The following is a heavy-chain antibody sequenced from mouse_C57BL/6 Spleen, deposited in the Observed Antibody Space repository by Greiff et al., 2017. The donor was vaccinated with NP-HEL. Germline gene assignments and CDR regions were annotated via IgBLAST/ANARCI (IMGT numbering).Heavy chain of an antibody. CDR1: GYTFTSYG. D-gene: IGHD2-1*01. Sequence: VQLQQSGAELARPGASVKLSCKASGYTFTSYGISWAKQRTGQGLEWIGEIYPRSGNTYYNEKFKGKATLTADKSSSTAYMELRSLTSEDSAVYVCARLDYGNSYAMDYWGQGTSVTVSS. CDR3: ARLDYGNSYAMDY. CDR2: IYPRSGNT. J-gene: IGHJ4*01. V-gene: IGHV1-81*01.